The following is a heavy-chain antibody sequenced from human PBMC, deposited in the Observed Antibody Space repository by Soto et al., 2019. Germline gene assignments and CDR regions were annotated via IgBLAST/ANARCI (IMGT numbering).Heavy chain of an antibody. CDR1: GFTFSSYG. CDR3: AKDLATVTTGWVYYYYGMDV. Sequence: QVQLVESGGGVVQPGRSLRLSCAASGFTFSSYGMHWVRQAPGKGLEWVAVISYDGSNKYYADSVKGRFTISRDNSKNTXYXPMNSLRAEDTAVYYCAKDLATVTTGWVYYYYGMDVWGQGTTVTVSS. D-gene: IGHD4-17*01. J-gene: IGHJ6*02. CDR2: ISYDGSNK. V-gene: IGHV3-30*18.